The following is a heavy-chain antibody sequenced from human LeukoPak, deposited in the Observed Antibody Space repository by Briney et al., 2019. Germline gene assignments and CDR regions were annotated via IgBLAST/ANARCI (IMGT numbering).Heavy chain of an antibody. CDR3: ARRYQLLMDY. CDR1: GYTFTSNY. CDR2: INPSGGST. J-gene: IGHJ4*02. V-gene: IGHV1-46*01. D-gene: IGHD2-2*01. Sequence: ASVKVSCKASGYTFTSNYIHWVRQAPGQGLEWMGVINPSGGSTSYAQKFQGRVTMTRDMSTSTVYMELNSLRSEDTAVYCCARRYQLLMDYWGQGTLVTVSS.